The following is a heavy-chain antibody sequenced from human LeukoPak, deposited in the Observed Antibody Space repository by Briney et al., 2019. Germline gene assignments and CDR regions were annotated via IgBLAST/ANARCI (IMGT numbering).Heavy chain of an antibody. CDR3: ARDYDVLTAYPPTQLFDP. D-gene: IGHD3-9*01. Sequence: SETLSLTCTISGGSISSYYWSWIRQPPGKGLEWIGYIYYTESTNHNPSLKSRVTISVDTSKNQFSLKLSSVTAADTAVYYCARDYDVLTAYPPTQLFDPWGQGTLVTVSS. CDR2: IYYTEST. CDR1: GGSISSYY. J-gene: IGHJ5*02. V-gene: IGHV4-59*01.